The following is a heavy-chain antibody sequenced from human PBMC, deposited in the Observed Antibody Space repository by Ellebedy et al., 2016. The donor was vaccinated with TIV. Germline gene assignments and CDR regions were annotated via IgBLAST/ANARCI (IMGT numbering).Heavy chain of an antibody. V-gene: IGHV3-7*01. CDR1: GFTFSRYW. Sequence: GGSLRLSCAASGFTFSRYWMSWVRQAQGKGLEWVAYIRQDGSNKYYVDSVKGRFTISRDNAKNSLYLKMNSLRAEDTAVYYCATDGSYGDYRPPTHAFEIWGQGTMVTVSS. CDR2: IRQDGSNK. D-gene: IGHD4-17*01. CDR3: ATDGSYGDYRPPTHAFEI. J-gene: IGHJ3*02.